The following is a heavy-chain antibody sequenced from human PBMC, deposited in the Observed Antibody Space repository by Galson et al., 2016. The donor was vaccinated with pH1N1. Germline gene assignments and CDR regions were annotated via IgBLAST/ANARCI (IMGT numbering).Heavy chain of an antibody. J-gene: IGHJ3*02. CDR2: LSGSGSST. Sequence: SLRLSCAASGFTFKNYDMTWARQAPWKGLEWVSTLSGSGSSTYYGDSVRGRFTISRDNSKNTLYLQMNTLKVYDTAVYYCAKDSRESTSSARAFDIWGQGTLVTVSS. CDR3: AKDSRESTSSARAFDI. V-gene: IGHV3-23*01. D-gene: IGHD2/OR15-2a*01. CDR1: GFTFKNYD.